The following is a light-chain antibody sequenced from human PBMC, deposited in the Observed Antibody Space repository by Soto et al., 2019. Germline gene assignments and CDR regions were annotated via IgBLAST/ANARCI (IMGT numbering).Light chain of an antibody. Sequence: QSALTQPASVSGSPGQSITISCTVTSSDVRGYNYVSWYQHHPGKAPKLMIYEVSNRPSGVSNRFSGSMSGNTASLTISGLQAEDEADYYCSSYTSSTSVVFGGGTKLTVL. CDR1: SSDVRGYNY. V-gene: IGLV2-14*01. J-gene: IGLJ2*01. CDR3: SSYTSSTSVV. CDR2: EVS.